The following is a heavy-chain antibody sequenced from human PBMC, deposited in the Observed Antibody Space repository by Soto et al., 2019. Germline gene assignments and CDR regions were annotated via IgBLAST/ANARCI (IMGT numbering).Heavy chain of an antibody. CDR3: ARGASITVAGTSFDY. V-gene: IGHV3-30-3*01. J-gene: IGHJ4*02. CDR2: ISFDGSYK. CDR1: GFTFSSHS. D-gene: IGHD6-19*01. Sequence: QVQLVESGGGVAQPGRSLRLSCAASGFTFSSHSMHWVRQAPGKGLEWVAVISFDGSYKYYADSVKGRFTISRDNSKNTRYLQMNSLRAEDTAVYYCARGASITVAGTSFDYWGQGTLVTVSS.